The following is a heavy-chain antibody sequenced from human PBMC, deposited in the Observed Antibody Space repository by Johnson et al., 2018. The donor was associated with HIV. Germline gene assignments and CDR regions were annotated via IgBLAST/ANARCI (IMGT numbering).Heavy chain of an antibody. J-gene: IGHJ3*02. Sequence: VQLVESGGGLVKPGGSLRLSCAASGFTFSNAWMSWVRQAPGKGLEWVGRIKSKTDGGTTDYAAPVKGSFTISRDDSKNTLYLQMNSLKTGDTAVYYCTTEEAWAPLEWWRMGANAFDIWGQGTMVTVST. CDR3: TTEEAWAPLEWWRMGANAFDI. V-gene: IGHV3-15*01. CDR1: GFTFSNAW. D-gene: IGHD3-3*01. CDR2: IKSKTDGGTT.